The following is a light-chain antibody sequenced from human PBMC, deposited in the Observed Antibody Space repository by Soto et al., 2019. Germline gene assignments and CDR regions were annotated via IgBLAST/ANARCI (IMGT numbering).Light chain of an antibody. Sequence: IVMQHSPATLSVSPGEIASLSCRASQSVNSKLAWYQQKPGQAPRLLIHGASTRATGIPARFSGSRSGTDFTLTISGLQSEDSAVYYCQHGRAFGPGTKVDVK. CDR1: QSVNSK. CDR2: GAS. J-gene: IGKJ3*01. V-gene: IGKV3-15*01. CDR3: QHGRA.